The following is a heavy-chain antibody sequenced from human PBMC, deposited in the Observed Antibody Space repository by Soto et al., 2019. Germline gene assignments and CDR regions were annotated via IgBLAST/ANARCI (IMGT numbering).Heavy chain of an antibody. J-gene: IGHJ4*02. Sequence: ASVKVSCKVSGYTFTSYAMHWVRQAPGQRLEWMGWINAGNGNTKYSQKFQGRVTITRGTSASTAYMELSSLRSEDTAVYYCARGGSYCTNGVCYMIYFDYWGQGTLVTVSS. CDR2: INAGNGNT. CDR3: ARGGSYCTNGVCYMIYFDY. D-gene: IGHD2-8*01. V-gene: IGHV1-3*01. CDR1: GYTFTSYA.